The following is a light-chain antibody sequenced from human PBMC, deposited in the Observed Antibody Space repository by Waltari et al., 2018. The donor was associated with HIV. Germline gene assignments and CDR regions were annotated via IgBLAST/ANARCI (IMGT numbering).Light chain of an antibody. J-gene: IGLJ3*02. CDR1: SSDVGGYNY. Sequence: QSALTQPASVSGSLGQSITISCTGTSSDVGGYNYVSWYQPHPGKAPKLMIYDVSNRPSGVSNRFSGSKSGNTASLSISGLQAEDEADYYCSSYASSSTWVFGGGTKLTVL. V-gene: IGLV2-14*03. CDR2: DVS. CDR3: SSYASSSTWV.